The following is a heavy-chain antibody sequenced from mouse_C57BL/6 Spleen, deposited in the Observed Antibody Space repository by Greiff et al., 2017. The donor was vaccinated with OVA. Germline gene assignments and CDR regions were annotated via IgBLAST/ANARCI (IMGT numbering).Heavy chain of an antibody. Sequence: VKLMESGAELVRPGASVTLSCKASGYTFTDYEMHWVKQTPVHGLEWIGAIDPETGGTAYNQKFKGKAILTADKSSSTAYIELRSLTSEDSAVYYCTRYSNYEGYWGQGTTLTVSS. CDR2: IDPETGGT. D-gene: IGHD2-5*01. V-gene: IGHV1-15*01. CDR3: TRYSNYEGY. CDR1: GYTFTDYE. J-gene: IGHJ2*01.